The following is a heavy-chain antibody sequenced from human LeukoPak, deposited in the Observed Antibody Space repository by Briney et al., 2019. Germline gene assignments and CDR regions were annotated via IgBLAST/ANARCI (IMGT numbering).Heavy chain of an antibody. V-gene: IGHV3-48*04. Sequence: PGGSLRLSCAASRFAFSSYSMNWVRQAPGKGLEWVSYISSSGSTIYYADSVKGRFTISRDSAKNSLYLQMNSLRAEDTAVYYCARVLSSGWYYFDYWGQGTLVTVSS. D-gene: IGHD6-19*01. CDR1: RFAFSSYS. CDR3: ARVLSSGWYYFDY. J-gene: IGHJ4*02. CDR2: ISSSGSTI.